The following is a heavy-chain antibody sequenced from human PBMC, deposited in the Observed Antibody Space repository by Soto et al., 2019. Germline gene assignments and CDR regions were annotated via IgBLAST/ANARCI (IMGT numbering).Heavy chain of an antibody. CDR3: ARDRVRYFDWLSNDAFDI. CDR2: ISYDGSNK. D-gene: IGHD3-9*01. V-gene: IGHV3-30-3*01. Sequence: PGGSLRLSCAASGFTFSSYAMHWVRQAPGKGLEWVAVISYDGSNKYYADSVKGRFTISRDNSKNTLYLQMNSLRAEDTAVYYCARDRVRYFDWLSNDAFDIWGQGTMVTVSS. J-gene: IGHJ3*02. CDR1: GFTFSSYA.